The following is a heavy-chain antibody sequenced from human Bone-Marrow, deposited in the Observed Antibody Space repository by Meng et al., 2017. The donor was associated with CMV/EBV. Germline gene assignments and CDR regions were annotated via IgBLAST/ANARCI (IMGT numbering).Heavy chain of an antibody. CDR3: AKGVLREIDAFDI. V-gene: IGHV3-30*02. J-gene: IGHJ3*02. D-gene: IGHD3-10*01. Sequence: GESLKISCAASGFTFSSYGMHWVRQAPGKGLEWVAFIRYDGSNKYYADSVKGRFTISRDNSKNTLYLQMNSLRAEDTAVYYCAKGVLREIDAFDIWGQGIMVTVSS. CDR2: IRYDGSNK. CDR1: GFTFSSYG.